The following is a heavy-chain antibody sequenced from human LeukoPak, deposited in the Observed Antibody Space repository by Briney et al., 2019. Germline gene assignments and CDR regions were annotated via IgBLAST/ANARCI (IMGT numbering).Heavy chain of an antibody. Sequence: SETLSLTCTVSGGSISSSSYYWGWIRQPPGKGLEWIGSIYYSGSTYYNPSLKSRVTISVDTSKNQFSLKLSSVTAADTAVYYCARRRRYCSGGSCYDAFDFWGQGTMVTVSS. CDR1: GGSISSSSYY. CDR2: IYYSGST. CDR3: ARRRRYCSGGSCYDAFDF. D-gene: IGHD2-15*01. V-gene: IGHV4-39*01. J-gene: IGHJ3*01.